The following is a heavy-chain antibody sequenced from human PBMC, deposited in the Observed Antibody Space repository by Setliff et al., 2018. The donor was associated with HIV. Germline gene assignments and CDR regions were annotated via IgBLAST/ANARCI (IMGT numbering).Heavy chain of an antibody. V-gene: IGHV1-2*02. CDR3: ATDDYGGDSFDN. Sequence: ASVKVSCKASGYTFTVYYMHWVRQAPGQGLEWMGWIKPDTGGTNYAQKFQGRVTMTRDTSITTAYMELSRLGSDDTAVYYCATDDYGGDSFDNWGQGTLVTVS. CDR1: GYTFTVYY. D-gene: IGHD4-17*01. J-gene: IGHJ4*02. CDR2: IKPDTGGT.